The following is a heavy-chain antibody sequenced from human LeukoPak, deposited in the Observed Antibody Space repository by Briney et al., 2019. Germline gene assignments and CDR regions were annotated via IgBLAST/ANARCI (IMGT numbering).Heavy chain of an antibody. CDR1: GFTFSSYG. J-gene: IGHJ4*02. CDR3: AKDPYDYGDYVPDY. D-gene: IGHD4-17*01. CDR2: ISYDGSNK. V-gene: IGHV3-30*18. Sequence: GGSLRLSCAASGFTFSSYGMPWVRQAPGKGLEWVAVISYDGSNKYYADSVKGRFTISRGNSKNTLYLQMNSLRAEDTAVYYCAKDPYDYGDYVPDYWGQGTLVTVSS.